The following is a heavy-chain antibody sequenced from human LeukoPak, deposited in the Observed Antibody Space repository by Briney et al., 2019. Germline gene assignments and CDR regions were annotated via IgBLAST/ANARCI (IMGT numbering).Heavy chain of an antibody. D-gene: IGHD6-19*01. CDR2: IYYSGST. Sequence: SETLSLTCTVSGGSISSYYWSWIRQPPGKGLEWIGYIYYSGSTNYNPSLKSRVTISVDTSKNQFSLKLSSVTAADTAVYYCARGDSSGWTDYYYYYGMDVWGQGTTVTVSS. V-gene: IGHV4-59*01. CDR3: ARGDSSGWTDYYYYYGMDV. CDR1: GGSISSYY. J-gene: IGHJ6*02.